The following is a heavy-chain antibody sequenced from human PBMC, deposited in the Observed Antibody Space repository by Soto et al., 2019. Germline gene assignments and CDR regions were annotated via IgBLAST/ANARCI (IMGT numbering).Heavy chain of an antibody. V-gene: IGHV4-59*01. D-gene: IGHD2-2*01. J-gene: IGHJ6*02. Sequence: LSLTCTVSGGSISSYYWSWIRQPPGKGLEWIGYIYYSGSTNYNPSLKSRVTISVDTSKNQFSLKLSSVTAADTAVYYCARDRVVPAATLGYYYYGMDVWGQGTTVTVSS. CDR1: GGSISSYY. CDR3: ARDRVVPAATLGYYYYGMDV. CDR2: IYYSGST.